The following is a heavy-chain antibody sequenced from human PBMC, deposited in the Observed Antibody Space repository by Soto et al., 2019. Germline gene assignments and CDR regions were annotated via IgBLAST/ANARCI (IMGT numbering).Heavy chain of an antibody. V-gene: IGHV3-11*01. CDR2: ISSSGSTI. Sequence: GGSLRLSCAASGFTFSDYYMSWIRQAPGKGLEWVSYISSSGSTIYYADSVKGRFTISRDNAKNSLYLQMNSLRAEDTAVYYCARGDREDIAVVIGVRPGEYGVDVWGQRTTVTVSS. D-gene: IGHD2-15*01. J-gene: IGHJ6*02. CDR3: ARGDREDIAVVIGVRPGEYGVDV. CDR1: GFTFSDYY.